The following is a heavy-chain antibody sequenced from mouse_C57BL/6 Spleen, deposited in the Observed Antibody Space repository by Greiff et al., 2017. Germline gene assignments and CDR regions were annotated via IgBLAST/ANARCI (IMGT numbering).Heavy chain of an antibody. CDR2: IYPGSGNT. D-gene: IGHD5-1*01. CDR3: ARLYSAY. Sequence: VLLVESGAELVRPGASVKMSCKASGYTFTDYYINWVKQRPGQGLEWIGRIYPGSGNTKYNEKFKGKATLTVEKSSSTAYLQLSSLTSEDSAVYFCARLYSAYGGPGTLVTVSA. V-gene: IGHV1-76*01. J-gene: IGHJ3*01. CDR1: GYTFTDYY.